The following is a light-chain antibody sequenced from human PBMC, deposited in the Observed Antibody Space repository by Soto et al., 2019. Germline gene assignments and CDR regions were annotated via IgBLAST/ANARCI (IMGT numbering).Light chain of an antibody. J-gene: IGLJ1*01. CDR2: EVS. CDR3: SSYAGSNNLYV. Sequence: QSALTQPPSASGSPGQSVTISCTGTSSDVGGYNSVSWYQQHPGKAPKLMIYEVSKRPSGVPDRFSGSKSGNTASLTVSGLQAKDEADYYCSSYAGSNNLYVFGTGTKLTVL. CDR1: SSDVGGYNS. V-gene: IGLV2-8*01.